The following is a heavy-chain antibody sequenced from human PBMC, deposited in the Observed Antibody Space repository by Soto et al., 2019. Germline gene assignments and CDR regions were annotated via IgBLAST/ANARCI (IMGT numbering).Heavy chain of an antibody. V-gene: IGHV3-53*01. CDR1: GFTVSSNY. J-gene: IGHJ6*02. CDR2: IYSGGST. CDR3: ARDHYYYGMDV. Sequence: PWGSLRLSCAASGFTVSSNYMSWVRQAPGKGLEWVSVIYSGGSTYYADSVKGRFTISRDNSKNTLYLQMNSLRAEDTAVYYCARDHYYYGMDVWGQGTTVTVSS.